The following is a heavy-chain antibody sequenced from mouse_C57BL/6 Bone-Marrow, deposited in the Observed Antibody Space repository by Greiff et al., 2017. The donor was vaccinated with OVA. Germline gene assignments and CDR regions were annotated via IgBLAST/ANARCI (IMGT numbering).Heavy chain of an antibody. CDR1: GYTFTSYG. V-gene: IGHV1-81*01. J-gene: IGHJ2*01. CDR2: IYPRSGNT. D-gene: IGHD1-1*01. CDR3: ARPYCYGSWYYFDY. Sequence: QVQLQQSGAELARPGASVKLSCKASGYTFTSYGISWVKQRTGQGLEWIGEIYPRSGNTYYNEKFKGKATLTADKSSRTAYMELRSLTSEDSAVYFGARPYCYGSWYYFDYWGQGTTLTVSS.